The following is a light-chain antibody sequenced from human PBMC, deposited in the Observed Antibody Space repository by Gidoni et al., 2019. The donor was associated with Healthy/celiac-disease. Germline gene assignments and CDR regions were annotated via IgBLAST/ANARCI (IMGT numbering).Light chain of an antibody. CDR2: DAS. V-gene: IGKV3-11*01. J-gene: IGKJ1*01. Sequence: EIVLTQSPATLSLSPGERATLSCRASQSVSSYLAWYQQKPGQAPRLLIYDASNRATGIPARFSGSGSGTDFTLTISSLEPEDFAVYYCQQRSNWPRTFRQXTKVEIK. CDR1: QSVSSY. CDR3: QQRSNWPRT.